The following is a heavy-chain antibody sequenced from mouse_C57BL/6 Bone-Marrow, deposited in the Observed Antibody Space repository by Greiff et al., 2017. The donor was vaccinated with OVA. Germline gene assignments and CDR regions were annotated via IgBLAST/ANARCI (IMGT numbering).Heavy chain of an antibody. CDR3: TLHYGSTLYYAMDY. V-gene: IGHV6-6*01. D-gene: IGHD1-1*01. CDR1: GFTFSDAW. CDR2: IRNKANNHAT. J-gene: IGHJ4*01. Sequence: EVKVEESGGGLVQPGGSMKLSCAASGFTFSDAWMDWVRQSPEKGLEWVAEIRNKANNHATYYAESVKGRFTISRDDSKSSVYLQMNSLRAEDTGIYYCTLHYGSTLYYAMDYWGQGTSVTVSS.